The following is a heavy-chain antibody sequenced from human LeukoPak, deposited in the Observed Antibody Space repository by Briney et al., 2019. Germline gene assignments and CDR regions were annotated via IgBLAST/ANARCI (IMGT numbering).Heavy chain of an antibody. V-gene: IGHV4-61*02. Sequence: PSETLSLTCTVSGGSLSSGSYYWSWLRQPAGKGLEWIMRIYTSESTNYNPSLKSPVTISVDTYKNQFSLKLNSATAADTAVYYCARDRGPAHSGWHGPRSNWFDPWGQGTLVTVSS. CDR3: ARDRGPAHSGWHGPRSNWFDP. D-gene: IGHD6-19*01. J-gene: IGHJ5*02. CDR2: IYTSEST. CDR1: GGSLSSGSYY.